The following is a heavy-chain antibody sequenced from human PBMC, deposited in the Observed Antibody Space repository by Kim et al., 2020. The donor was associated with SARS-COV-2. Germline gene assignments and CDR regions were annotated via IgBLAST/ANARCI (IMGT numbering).Heavy chain of an antibody. CDR1: GGTFSSYT. Sequence: SVKVSCKASGGTFSSYTISWVRQAPGQGLEWMGRIIPILGIANYAQKFQGRVTITADKSTSTAYMELSSLRSEDTAVYYCASNGAVAGTYNFVDYWGQGTLVTVSS. J-gene: IGHJ4*02. D-gene: IGHD6-19*01. CDR2: IIPILGIA. CDR3: ASNGAVAGTYNFVDY. V-gene: IGHV1-69*02.